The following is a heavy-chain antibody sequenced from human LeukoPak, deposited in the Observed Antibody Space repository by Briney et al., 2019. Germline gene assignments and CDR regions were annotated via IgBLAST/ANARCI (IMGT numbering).Heavy chain of an antibody. CDR2: MYYSGST. D-gene: IGHD4-17*01. V-gene: IGHV4-61*01. CDR1: GGSVSSGSYY. Sequence: SETLSLTCTVSGGSVSSGSYYWSWIRQAPGKGLEWIGYMYYSGSTNYNPSLKNRVTISVDTSKNQFSLKLTSVTAADTAVYYCASGSSTVKFYYGIDVWGRGTTVTVSS. J-gene: IGHJ6*02. CDR3: ASGSSTVKFYYGIDV.